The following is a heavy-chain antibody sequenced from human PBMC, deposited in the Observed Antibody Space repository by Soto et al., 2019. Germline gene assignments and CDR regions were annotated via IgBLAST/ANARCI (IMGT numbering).Heavy chain of an antibody. CDR3: ARHSTGINSPLDY. CDR2: ISNSGGNT. CDR1: DFIFSNNA. J-gene: IGHJ4*02. D-gene: IGHD3-10*01. Sequence: GGSLRLSCAASDFIFSNNAMSWVRQAPGKGLEWVSGISNSGGNTYHADAVKGRFTISRDNFKNTLYLQMNSLRVGDTAVYYCARHSTGINSPLDYWGQGTPVTVSS. V-gene: IGHV3-23*01.